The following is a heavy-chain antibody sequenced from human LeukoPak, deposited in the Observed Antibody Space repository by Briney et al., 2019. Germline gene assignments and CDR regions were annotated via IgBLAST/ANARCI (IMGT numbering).Heavy chain of an antibody. Sequence: GGSLRLSCAASGFTFSSYGMHWVRQAPGKGLEWVAFIRYDGSNKYYADSVKGRFTISRDNSKNTLYLQMNSLRAEDTAVYYCAKDWGCSGGSCYSLVDYWGQGTLVTVSS. CDR3: AKDWGCSGGSCYSLVDY. CDR2: IRYDGSNK. D-gene: IGHD2-15*01. J-gene: IGHJ4*02. V-gene: IGHV3-30*02. CDR1: GFTFSSYG.